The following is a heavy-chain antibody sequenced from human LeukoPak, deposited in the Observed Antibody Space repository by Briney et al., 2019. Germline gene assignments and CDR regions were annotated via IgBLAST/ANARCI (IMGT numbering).Heavy chain of an antibody. V-gene: IGHV3-7*01. CDR1: GFTFSDYW. Sequence: GGSLRLSCAPSGFTFSDYWMTWVRQVPGKGLEWVANINRGGNEVHYVDSVKGRFTISRDNAKNSLYLQLNSLRVEDTAVYYCARVGTWELQRVFDYWGQGTLVTVSS. J-gene: IGHJ4*02. CDR2: INRGGNEV. CDR3: ARVGTWELQRVFDY. D-gene: IGHD1-26*01.